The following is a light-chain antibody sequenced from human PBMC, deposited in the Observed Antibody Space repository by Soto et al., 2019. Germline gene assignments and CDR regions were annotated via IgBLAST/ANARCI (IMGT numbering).Light chain of an antibody. J-gene: IGLJ3*02. CDR3: VLYMGSGIWV. Sequence: QTVVTQEPSFSVSPGGTATLTCGLSSGSVSTSYYPSWYQQTPGQAPRTLIYSTNTRSSGVPDRFSGSILGNKAALTITGAQADDESDYYSVLYMGSGIWVFGGGTKLTVL. V-gene: IGLV8-61*01. CDR1: SGSVSTSYY. CDR2: STN.